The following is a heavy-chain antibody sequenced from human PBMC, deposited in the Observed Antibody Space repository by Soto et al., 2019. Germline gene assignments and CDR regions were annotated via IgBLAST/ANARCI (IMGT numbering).Heavy chain of an antibody. D-gene: IGHD6-6*01. Sequence: QVQLQQWGAGLLKPSETLSLTCAVYGGSFSGYYWSWIRQPPGKGLEWIGEINHSGSTNYNPSLKSRVTISVDTSKNQFSLKLSSVTAADTAVYYCARAPPPGRPRNWFDPWGQGTLVTVSS. V-gene: IGHV4-34*01. CDR2: INHSGST. CDR1: GGSFSGYY. J-gene: IGHJ5*02. CDR3: ARAPPPGRPRNWFDP.